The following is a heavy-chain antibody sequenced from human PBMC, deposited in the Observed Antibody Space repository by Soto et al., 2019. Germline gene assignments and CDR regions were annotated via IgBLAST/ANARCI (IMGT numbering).Heavy chain of an antibody. CDR2: INPNSGGT. D-gene: IGHD3-9*01. J-gene: IGHJ5*02. CDR3: ARGVRYFDWLDWFDP. CDR1: GYTFTGYY. Sequence: QVQLVQSGAEVKKPGASVKVSCKASGYTFTGYYMHWVRQAPGQGLEWMGWINPNSGGTNYAQKFQGWVTITRDTSISTAYMELSRLRSDDTAVYYCARGVRYFDWLDWFDPWGQGTLVTVSS. V-gene: IGHV1-2*04.